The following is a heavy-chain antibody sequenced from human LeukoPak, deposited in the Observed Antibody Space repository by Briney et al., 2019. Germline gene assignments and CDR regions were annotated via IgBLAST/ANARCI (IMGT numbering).Heavy chain of an antibody. Sequence: PSQTLSLTCTVSGGSISSGSYYWSWIRQPAGTGLEWIGRIYTSGSTNYNPSLKSRVTISVDTSKNQFSLKLSSVTAADTAVYYCAREGGLMVRGVLRYGMDVWGQGTTVTVSS. CDR3: AREGGLMVRGVLRYGMDV. J-gene: IGHJ6*02. V-gene: IGHV4-61*02. D-gene: IGHD3-10*01. CDR1: GGSISSGSYY. CDR2: IYTSGST.